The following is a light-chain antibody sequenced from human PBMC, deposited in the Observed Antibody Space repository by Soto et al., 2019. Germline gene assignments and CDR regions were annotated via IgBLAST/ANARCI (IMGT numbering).Light chain of an antibody. J-gene: IGKJ1*01. CDR3: QLFGSSRP. Sequence: EIVLTQSPDILSLSPGDRATLSSMARQSVTSDFSVWYQQKPGQGPRLLIYGASSRATGIPDRLSASGSGTDFTLTISRLEPEDFAVYYCQLFGSSRPFGQGTKVDIK. CDR1: QSVTSDF. CDR2: GAS. V-gene: IGKV3-20*01.